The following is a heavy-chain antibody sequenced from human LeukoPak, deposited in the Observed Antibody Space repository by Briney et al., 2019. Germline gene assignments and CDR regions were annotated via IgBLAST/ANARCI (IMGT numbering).Heavy chain of an antibody. J-gene: IGHJ4*02. CDR3: ARTGSTVTMLYPFDH. V-gene: IGHV4-59*01. CDR1: GGSIRRYY. Sequence: SETLSLPCTVSGGSIRRYYWSWIRQPPGKGLEWIGYIYYSGSTNYNPSLKSRVSISVDTSKNQFSLKLSSVTAADTAVYYCARTGSTVTMLYPFDHWGQGTLVTVSS. D-gene: IGHD4-17*01. CDR2: IYYSGST.